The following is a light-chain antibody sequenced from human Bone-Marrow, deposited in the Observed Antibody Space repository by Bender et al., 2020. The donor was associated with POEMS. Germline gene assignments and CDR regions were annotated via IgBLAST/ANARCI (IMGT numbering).Light chain of an antibody. V-gene: IGLV1-47*01. Sequence: QSVLTQPPSVSAPPGQKVSISCSGTSSNVAIHFVSWYQQVPGTAPKLLIYRSVERFRGVSHRFSASKSGTSASLAISGLRAEDEADYYCSAWDGRLNGRVFGGGTKLAVL. CDR2: RSV. CDR1: SSNVAIHF. CDR3: SAWDGRLNGRV. J-gene: IGLJ3*02.